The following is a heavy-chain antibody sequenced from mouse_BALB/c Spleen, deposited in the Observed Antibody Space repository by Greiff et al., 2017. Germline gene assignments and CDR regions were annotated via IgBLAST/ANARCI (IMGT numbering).Heavy chain of an antibody. CDR3: ARSNDGYAMDY. J-gene: IGHJ4*01. CDR2: IYPGGGYT. CDR1: GYTFTNYW. D-gene: IGHD2-12*01. V-gene: IGHV1-63*02. Sequence: VQLQQSGAELVRPGTSVKISCKASGYTFTNYWLGWVKQRPGHGLEWIGDIYPGGGYTNYNEKFKGKATLTADTSSSTAYMQLSSLTSEDSAVYFCARSNDGYAMDYWGQGTSVTVSS.